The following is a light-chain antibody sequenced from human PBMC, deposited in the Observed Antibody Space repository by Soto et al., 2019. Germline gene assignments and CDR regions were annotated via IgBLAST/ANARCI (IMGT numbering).Light chain of an antibody. CDR2: DVS. V-gene: IGLV2-14*01. CDR3: SSYTSSSTLV. CDR1: SSDVGGYNY. J-gene: IGLJ2*01. Sequence: QSALTQPASVAGSPGQSSTISCTGTSSDVGGYNYVSWYQQHPGKAPKLMIYDVSNRPSGVSNRFSGSKSGNTAALTISGLHAEDEADYYCSSYTSSSTLVFGGGTQLTVL.